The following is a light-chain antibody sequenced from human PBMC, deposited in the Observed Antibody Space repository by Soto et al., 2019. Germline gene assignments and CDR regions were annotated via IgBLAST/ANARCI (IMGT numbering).Light chain of an antibody. CDR2: GNS. J-gene: IGLJ1*01. Sequence: QSVLTQPLSVSGAPGQRITISCTGSSSNIGAGYDVQWYQQLPGTAPKLLIYGNSHRPSGVPDRFSGSKSGTSASLAITGLQTEDEADYYCQSYDSSLSALYVLGTGTKLTVL. CDR3: QSYDSSLSALYV. CDR1: SSNIGAGYD. V-gene: IGLV1-40*01.